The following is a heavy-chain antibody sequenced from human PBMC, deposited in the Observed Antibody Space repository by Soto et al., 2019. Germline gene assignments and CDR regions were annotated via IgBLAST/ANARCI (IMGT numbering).Heavy chain of an antibody. CDR2: IIPIFGTA. V-gene: IGHV1-69*13. J-gene: IGHJ6*02. CDR3: ASNYYDIRPNYYYYYGMDV. CDR1: GGTFSSYA. D-gene: IGHD3-22*01. Sequence: ASVKVSCKASGGTFSSYAISWVRQAPGQGLEWMGGIIPIFGTANYAQKFQGRVTIAADESTSTAYMELSSLRSEDTAVYYCASNYYDIRPNYYYYYGMDVWGQGTTVNVSS.